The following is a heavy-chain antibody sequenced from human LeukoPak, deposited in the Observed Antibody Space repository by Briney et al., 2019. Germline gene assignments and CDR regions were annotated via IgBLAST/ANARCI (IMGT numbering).Heavy chain of an antibody. Sequence: SETLSLTCAVYGGSFSGYYWSWIRQPPGKGLEWIGYIYYSGSTNYNPSLKSRVTISVDTSKNQFSLKLSSVTAADTAVYYCSQLYGSGSSHWGQGTLVTVSS. CDR3: SQLYGSGSSH. J-gene: IGHJ4*02. CDR1: GGSFSGYY. V-gene: IGHV4-59*12. CDR2: IYYSGST. D-gene: IGHD3-10*01.